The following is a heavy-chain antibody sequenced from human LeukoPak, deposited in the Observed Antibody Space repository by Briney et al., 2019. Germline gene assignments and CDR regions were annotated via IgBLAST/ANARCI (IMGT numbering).Heavy chain of an antibody. CDR2: IVVGSGNT. CDR3: AADGGYVNYDFWSGYYYPPDAFDI. J-gene: IGHJ3*02. D-gene: IGHD3-3*01. V-gene: IGHV1-58*01. Sequence: GASVTVSCMASGFTFTSSAVQWVRQARGHRLEWIGWIVVGSGNTNYAQKFQERVTITRDMSTSTAYMELSSLRSEDTAVYYCAADGGYVNYDFWSGYYYPPDAFDIWGQGTMVTVSS. CDR1: GFTFTSSA.